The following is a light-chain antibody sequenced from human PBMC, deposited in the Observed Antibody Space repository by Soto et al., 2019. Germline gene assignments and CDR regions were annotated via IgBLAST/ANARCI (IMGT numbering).Light chain of an antibody. CDR3: CSYAGSYTYV. J-gene: IGLJ1*01. Sequence: QSALTQPRSVFGSPGQSVTISCTGTSSDVGGYNYVSWYQQHPGKAPKLMIYDVSERPSGVPDRFSGSKSGNTASLTISGLQAEDEADYYCCSYAGSYTYVFGTGTKLTVL. V-gene: IGLV2-11*01. CDR2: DVS. CDR1: SSDVGGYNY.